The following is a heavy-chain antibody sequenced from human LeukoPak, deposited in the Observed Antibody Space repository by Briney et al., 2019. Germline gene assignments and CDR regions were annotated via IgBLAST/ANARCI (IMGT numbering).Heavy chain of an antibody. D-gene: IGHD5-12*01. J-gene: IGHJ4*02. Sequence: GGSLRLPCTTSGFTFGDYAMSWVRQAPGKGLEWVGFIRSKVYGGTTDYAASVKGRFTISRDDSKNSLYLQMNSLRAEDTAVYYCARSGGYDFHRDFDYWGQGTLVTVSS. V-gene: IGHV3-49*04. CDR2: IRSKVYGGTT. CDR3: ARSGGYDFHRDFDY. CDR1: GFTFGDYA.